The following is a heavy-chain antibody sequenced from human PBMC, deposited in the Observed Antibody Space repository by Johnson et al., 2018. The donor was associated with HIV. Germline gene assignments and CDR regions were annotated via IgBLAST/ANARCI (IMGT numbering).Heavy chain of an antibody. V-gene: IGHV3-23*01. CDR2: ISGDAGST. J-gene: IGHJ3*02. Sequence: GKGLEWVSTISGDAGSTYYADSVRGRFTLSRDNAKKSLYLQMNSLRVEDTAVYFCARNGDGYTPDAFDIWGQGTMVTVSS. CDR3: ARNGDGYTPDAFDI. D-gene: IGHD5-24*01.